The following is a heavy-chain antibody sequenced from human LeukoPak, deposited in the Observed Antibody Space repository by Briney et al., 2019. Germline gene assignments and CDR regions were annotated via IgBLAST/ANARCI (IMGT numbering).Heavy chain of an antibody. Sequence: ASVKVSCKASGYTFTGYYMHWVRQAPGQGLEWMGWINPNSGGTNYAQKFQGRVTMTRDTSISTAYMELSRLRSDDTAVYYCARLAVAGTFDPDYWGQGTLVSVS. CDR2: INPNSGGT. V-gene: IGHV1-2*02. J-gene: IGHJ4*02. CDR1: GYTFTGYY. D-gene: IGHD6-19*01. CDR3: ARLAVAGTFDPDY.